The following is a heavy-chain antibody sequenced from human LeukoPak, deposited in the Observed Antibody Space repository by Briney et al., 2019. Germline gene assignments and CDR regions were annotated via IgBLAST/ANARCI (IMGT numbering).Heavy chain of an antibody. V-gene: IGHV1-2*02. Sequence: ASVKVSCKASGYIFTGYYIHWVRQAPGQGLEWMGWFNPNNGGSNYTQKFQGRVTLTRDTSISTAYMELSRLRSEDTAVYYRARDGYYDFWSGLMWTHDYWGQGTLVTVSS. J-gene: IGHJ4*02. CDR1: GYIFTGYY. CDR2: FNPNNGGS. D-gene: IGHD3-3*01. CDR3: ARDGYYDFWSGLMWTHDY.